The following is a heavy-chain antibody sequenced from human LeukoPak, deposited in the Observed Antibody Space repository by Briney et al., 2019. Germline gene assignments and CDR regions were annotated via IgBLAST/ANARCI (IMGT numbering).Heavy chain of an antibody. D-gene: IGHD3-10*01. CDR1: GFPFSTYD. Sequence: GGSLRLSCAASGFPFSTYDMHWVRQAPDKGLQWVFVISSDGYRTDYPDSVRGRFTISRDNFKNTVDLQMISVTAEDTAMYFCAKGLGTGSVLARPLHYWGQGTLVTVSS. CDR3: AKGLGTGSVLARPLHY. CDR2: ISSDGYRT. V-gene: IGHV3-30*18. J-gene: IGHJ4*02.